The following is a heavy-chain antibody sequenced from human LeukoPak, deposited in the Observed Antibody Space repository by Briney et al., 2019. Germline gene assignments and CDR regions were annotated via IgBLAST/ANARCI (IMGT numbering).Heavy chain of an antibody. V-gene: IGHV1-69*05. CDR1: GGTFSSYA. Sequence: SVKVSCKASGGTFSSYAISWVRQAPGQGLEWMGRIIPIFGTASYAQKFQGRVTMTRDTSTSTVYMELSSLRSEDTAVYYCARDGSGSFDYWGQGTLVTVSS. CDR3: ARDGSGSFDY. CDR2: IIPIFGTA. D-gene: IGHD2-15*01. J-gene: IGHJ4*02.